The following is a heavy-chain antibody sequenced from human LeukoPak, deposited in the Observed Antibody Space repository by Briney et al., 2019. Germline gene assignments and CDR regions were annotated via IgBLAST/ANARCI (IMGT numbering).Heavy chain of an antibody. V-gene: IGHV5-51*03. CDR3: ARRTSITIFGVVRDAFDI. CDR2: NYPGGTDA. Sequence: GESLKISCTGSSYSFTSYWIGWVRQLPGKGLEWMGINYPGGTDAGWSPACEGQVNISADKSISDAYLQWSSLKAWDTAMYYCARRTSITIFGVVRDAFDIWGQGTMVTVSS. J-gene: IGHJ3*02. CDR1: SYSFTSYW. D-gene: IGHD3-3*01.